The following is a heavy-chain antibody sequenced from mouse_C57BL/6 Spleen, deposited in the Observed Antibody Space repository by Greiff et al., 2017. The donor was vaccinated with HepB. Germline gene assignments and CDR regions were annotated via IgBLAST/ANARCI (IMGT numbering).Heavy chain of an antibody. Sequence: QVHVKQSGPGLVAPSQSLSITCTVSGFSLTSYAISWVRPPPGKGLEWLGVIWTGGSTNYNSALKSRLSIRKDNSKSHVFLKMNSLQTDDTARYYWARNDYGSSYSFAYWGQGTLVTVSA. D-gene: IGHD1-1*01. V-gene: IGHV2-9-1*01. CDR2: IWTGGST. J-gene: IGHJ3*01. CDR1: GFSLTSYA. CDR3: ARNDYGSSYSFAY.